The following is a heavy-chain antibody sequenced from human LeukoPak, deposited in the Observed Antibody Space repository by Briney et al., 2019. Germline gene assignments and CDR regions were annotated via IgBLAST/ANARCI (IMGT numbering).Heavy chain of an antibody. CDR1: GXTFSDHY. Sequence: PGGSLRLSCAASGXTFSDHYMDWVRQAPGKGLEWVGRSRNKDNSYTTEYAASVKGRFTISRDDSKNSLFLQMNSLKTEDTAVYYCARGSYSSGWNPGDHWGQGTLVTVSS. J-gene: IGHJ4*02. D-gene: IGHD6-19*01. CDR3: ARGSYSSGWNPGDH. V-gene: IGHV3-72*01. CDR2: SRNKDNSYTT.